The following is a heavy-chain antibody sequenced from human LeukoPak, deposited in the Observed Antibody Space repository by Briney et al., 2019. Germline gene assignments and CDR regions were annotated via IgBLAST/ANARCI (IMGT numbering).Heavy chain of an antibody. D-gene: IGHD6-13*01. CDR3: ARQASSSWPTYYFDY. J-gene: IGHJ4*02. V-gene: IGHV4-34*01. CDR2: INHSGST. Sequence: SETLSLTCAVYGGSFSGYYWSWIRQPPGKGLEWIGEINHSGSTNYNPSLKSRVTISVDTSKNQFSLKLSSVTAADTAVYYCARQASSSWPTYYFDYWGQGTLVAVSS. CDR1: GGSFSGYY.